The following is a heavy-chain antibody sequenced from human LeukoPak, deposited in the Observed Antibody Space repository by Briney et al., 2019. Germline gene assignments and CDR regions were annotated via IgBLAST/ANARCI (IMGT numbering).Heavy chain of an antibody. J-gene: IGHJ4*02. D-gene: IGHD1-14*01. CDR3: AKDTTGDNYFDY. CDR2: ISGSGGST. CDR1: GFTFSSYA. Sequence: PGGSLRLSCAASGFTFSSYAMSWVRQAPGKGLDWVSAISGSGGSTYYADSVKGRFTISRDNSKNTLYLQMNSLRAEDTAVYYCAKDTTGDNYFDYWGQGTLVTVSS. V-gene: IGHV3-23*01.